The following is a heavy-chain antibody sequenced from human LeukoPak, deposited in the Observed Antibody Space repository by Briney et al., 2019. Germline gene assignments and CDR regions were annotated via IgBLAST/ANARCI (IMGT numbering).Heavy chain of an antibody. CDR2: IRSKANNYAT. J-gene: IGHJ6*02. CDR1: GFTFSGSA. V-gene: IGHV3-73*01. Sequence: GGSLRLSCAASGFTFSGSAMHWVRQASGKGLEWVGRIRSKANNYATTYGASVKGRFTISRDDSKNTAYLQMNSLKTEDTAVYYCAAEGVVVNGMDVWGQGTTVTVSS. D-gene: IGHD3-3*01. CDR3: AAEGVVVNGMDV.